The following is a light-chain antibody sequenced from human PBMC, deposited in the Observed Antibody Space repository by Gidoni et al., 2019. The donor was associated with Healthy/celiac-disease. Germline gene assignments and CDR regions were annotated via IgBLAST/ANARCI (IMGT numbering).Light chain of an antibody. CDR2: DAS. Sequence: DIQMTQSPSSLSASVGDRVTITCQASQDISNYLNWYQQKPGKAPKLLIYDASNLETGVPSRFSGSGSGTDFTFTISSLQHEDIATYYCQQYDNLFTFGPXTKVDIK. CDR3: QQYDNLFT. J-gene: IGKJ3*01. CDR1: QDISNY. V-gene: IGKV1-33*01.